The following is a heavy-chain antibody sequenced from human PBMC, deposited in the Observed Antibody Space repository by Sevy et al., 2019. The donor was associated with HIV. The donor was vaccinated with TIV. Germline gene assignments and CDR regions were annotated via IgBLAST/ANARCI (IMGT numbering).Heavy chain of an antibody. V-gene: IGHV3-23*01. Sequence: GGSLRLSCAASGFTLRNYAMSWVRQAPGKGLEWVSAISGSGGDTYYADSVKGRFTISRDNSENTLYLQMNSLRAEDTAVYYCAKDIAIVVSEAFDIWGQGTMVTVSS. CDR2: ISGSGGDT. J-gene: IGHJ3*02. D-gene: IGHD3-22*01. CDR3: AKDIAIVVSEAFDI. CDR1: GFTLRNYA.